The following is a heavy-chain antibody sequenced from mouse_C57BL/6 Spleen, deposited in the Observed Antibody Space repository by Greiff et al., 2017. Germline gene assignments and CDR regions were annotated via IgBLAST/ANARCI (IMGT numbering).Heavy chain of an antibody. CDR2: INPYNGGT. CDR3: ARSPITTVVEDYAMDY. D-gene: IGHD1-1*01. V-gene: IGHV1-19*01. J-gene: IGHJ4*01. Sequence: VQLKESGPVLVKPGASVKMSCKASGYTFTDYYMNWVKQSHGKSLEWIGVINPYNGGTSYNQKFKGKATLTVDKSSSTAYMELNSLTSEDSAVYYCARSPITTVVEDYAMDYWGQGTSVTVSS. CDR1: GYTFTDYY.